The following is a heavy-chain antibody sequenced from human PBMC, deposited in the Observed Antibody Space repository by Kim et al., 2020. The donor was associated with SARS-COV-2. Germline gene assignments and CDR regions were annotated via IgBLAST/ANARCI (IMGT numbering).Heavy chain of an antibody. V-gene: IGHV3-23*01. J-gene: IGHJ4*02. CDR1: GFTFRSYA. Sequence: GGSLRLSCAASGFTFRSYAMSWVRQATGKGLEWVSGSSGSGGSTYHPDSVKGRFTIPRENSKNTLKLQMNRLRAEYKAVYHCAQESGRWLQWRTKQPPKWGQGTLVAVSS. D-gene: IGHD1-26*01. CDR2: SSGSGGST. CDR3: AQESGRWLQWRTKQPPK.